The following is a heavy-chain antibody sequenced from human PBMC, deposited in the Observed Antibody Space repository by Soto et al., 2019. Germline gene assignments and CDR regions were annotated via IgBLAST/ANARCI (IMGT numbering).Heavy chain of an antibody. CDR3: AGYYDSSGYYFDY. CDR2: IYYTGFT. CDR1: GDSVTSHY. D-gene: IGHD3-22*01. V-gene: IGHV4-59*08. J-gene: IGHJ4*02. Sequence: SETLSLTCSFSGDSVTSHYLTWIRQSPGKGLEWIGYIYYTGFTHYNPSLKSRVTISVDRSKNQFTLQLSSVTVADTAVYYCAGYYDSSGYYFDYWGQGTLVTVSS.